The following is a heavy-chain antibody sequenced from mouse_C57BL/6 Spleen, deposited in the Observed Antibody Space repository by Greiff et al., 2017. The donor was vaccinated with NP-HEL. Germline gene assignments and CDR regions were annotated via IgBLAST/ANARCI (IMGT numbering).Heavy chain of an antibody. V-gene: IGHV1-4*01. CDR3: ARSFDYDVGFAY. CDR1: GYTFTSYT. Sequence: VQLQQSGAELARPGASVKMSCKASGYTFTSYTMHWVKQRPGQGLEWIGYINPSSGYTKYNQKFKDKATLTADKSSSTAYMQLSSLTSEDSAVYYCARSFDYDVGFAYWGQGTLVTVSA. J-gene: IGHJ3*01. D-gene: IGHD2-4*01. CDR2: INPSSGYT.